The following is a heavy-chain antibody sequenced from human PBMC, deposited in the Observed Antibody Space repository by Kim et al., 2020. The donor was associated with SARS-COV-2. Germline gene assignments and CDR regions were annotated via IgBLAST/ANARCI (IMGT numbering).Heavy chain of an antibody. V-gene: IGHV1-24*01. CDR3: ATGPPVATIWGAWFDP. D-gene: IGHD5-12*01. Sequence: KCQGRVTMTEDTSTDTAYMELSSLRSEDTAVYYCATGPPVATIWGAWFDPWGQGTLVTVSS. J-gene: IGHJ5*02.